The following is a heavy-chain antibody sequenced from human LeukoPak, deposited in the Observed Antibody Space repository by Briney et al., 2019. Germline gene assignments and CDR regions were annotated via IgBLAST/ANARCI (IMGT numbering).Heavy chain of an antibody. CDR3: AKVNNIAVAGTLDY. V-gene: IGHV3-23*01. J-gene: IGHJ4*02. CDR1: GFTFGRYA. D-gene: IGHD6-13*01. CDR2: ISGSAAGT. Sequence: GGSLRLSCAASGFTFGRYAMNWVRQAPGKGLEWVSAISGSAAGTYYADSVKGRFTISRDNSKNTLYLQMNSLRAEDTAAYYCAKVNNIAVAGTLDYWGQGTLVTASS.